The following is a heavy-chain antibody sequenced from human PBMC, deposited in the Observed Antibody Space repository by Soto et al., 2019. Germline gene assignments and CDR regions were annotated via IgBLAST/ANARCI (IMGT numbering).Heavy chain of an antibody. CDR1: GGSISSSTYY. Sequence: QLQMQESGPGLVQPSETLSLTCTVSGGSISSSTYYWGWIRQPPGKGLEWIGSIYYSGSAYYNPALKRRLTISVDTSKNQYSLKLSSVTAADTAVYFCARPLLGATILSGFDSWGQGILVTVSS. J-gene: IGHJ4*02. CDR2: IYYSGSA. V-gene: IGHV4-39*01. CDR3: ARPLLGATILSGFDS. D-gene: IGHD5-12*01.